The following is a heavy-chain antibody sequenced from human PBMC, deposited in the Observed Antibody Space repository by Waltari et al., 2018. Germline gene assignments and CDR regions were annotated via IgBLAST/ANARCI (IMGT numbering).Heavy chain of an antibody. CDR2: IYHSGST. V-gene: IGHV4-38-2*01. Sequence: QVQLQESGPGLVKPSETLSLTCAVSVYSISSGYYWGWIRQPPGKGLEWIGSIYHSGSTYYNPSLKSRVTISVDTSKNQFSLKLSSVTAADTAVYYCARLDIAAYFDYWGQGTLVTVSS. CDR3: ARLDIAAYFDY. J-gene: IGHJ4*02. CDR1: VYSISSGYY. D-gene: IGHD6-13*01.